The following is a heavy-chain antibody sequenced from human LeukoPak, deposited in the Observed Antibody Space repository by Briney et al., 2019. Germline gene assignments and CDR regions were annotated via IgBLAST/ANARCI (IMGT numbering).Heavy chain of an antibody. D-gene: IGHD2-2*01. J-gene: IGHJ1*01. CDR2: IKQDGSEK. Sequence: PGGSLRLSCAASGFTFSSYWMSWVRQAPGKGLEWVANIKQDGSEKYYVDSVKGRFTISRDNSKNTLYLQMGSLRAEDMAVYYCAREEGFGVVVPAATVYFQHWGQGTLVTVSS. V-gene: IGHV3-7*01. CDR3: AREEGFGVVVPAATVYFQH. CDR1: GFTFSSYW.